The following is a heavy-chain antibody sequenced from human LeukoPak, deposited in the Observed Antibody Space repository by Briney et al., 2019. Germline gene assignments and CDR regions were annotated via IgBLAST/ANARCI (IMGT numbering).Heavy chain of an antibody. CDR3: ARERIGYCSSTSCHRWFDP. CDR2: IIPIFGTA. D-gene: IGHD2-2*01. V-gene: IGHV1-69*05. J-gene: IGHJ5*02. Sequence: GASVKVSCKASGGTFSSYAISWVRQAPGQGLEWMGRIIPIFGTANYARKFQGRVTITTDESTSTAYMELSSLRSEDTAVYYCARERIGYCSSTSCHRWFDPWGQGTPVTVSS. CDR1: GGTFSSYA.